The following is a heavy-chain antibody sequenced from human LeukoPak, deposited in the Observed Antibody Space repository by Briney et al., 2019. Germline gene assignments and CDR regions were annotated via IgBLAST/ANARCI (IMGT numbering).Heavy chain of an antibody. CDR1: GGSISNGDHY. V-gene: IGHV4-30-4*08. Sequence: SETLSLTCTVSGGSISNGDHYWSWIRQPPGKGLEWIGYIYYSGSTYYKPSLKSRVTISVDTSKNQFSLKLSSVTAADTAVYYCARGSDYYDYGMDVWGQGTTVTVSS. J-gene: IGHJ6*02. CDR3: ARGSDYYDYGMDV. CDR2: IYYSGST.